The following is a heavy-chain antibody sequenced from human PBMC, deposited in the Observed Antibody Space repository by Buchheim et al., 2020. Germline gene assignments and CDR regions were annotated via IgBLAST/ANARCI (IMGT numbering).Heavy chain of an antibody. J-gene: IGHJ5*02. CDR3: ARGGGWGNWFDP. D-gene: IGHD6-19*01. V-gene: IGHV4-59*01. CDR1: GGSISSYY. CDR2: IYYSGST. Sequence: QVQLQESGPGLVKPSETLSLTCTVSGGSISSYYWSWIRQPPGKGLEWIGYIYYSGSTHYNPSLKSRVTISVDTSKNQFSLKLSSVTPADTAVYYCARGGGWGNWFDPWGQGTL.